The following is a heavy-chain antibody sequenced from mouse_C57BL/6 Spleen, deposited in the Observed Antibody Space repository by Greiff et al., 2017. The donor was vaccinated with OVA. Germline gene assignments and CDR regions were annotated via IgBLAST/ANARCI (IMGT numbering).Heavy chain of an antibody. CDR2: IHPSDGST. D-gene: IGHD2-10*02. Sequence: QVQLQQSDAELVKPGASVKISCKVSGYTFTDYTIHWMKQRPEQGLEWIGYIHPSDGSTKYTEKFKGKATLTADKSSSTAYMQLNSLTSEDSAVYFCARGEYDSYAMDYWGQGTSVTVSS. J-gene: IGHJ4*01. V-gene: IGHV1-78*01. CDR1: GYTFTDYT. CDR3: ARGEYDSYAMDY.